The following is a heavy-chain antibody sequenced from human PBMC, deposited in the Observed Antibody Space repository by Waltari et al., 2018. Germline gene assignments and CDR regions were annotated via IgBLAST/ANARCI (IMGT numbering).Heavy chain of an antibody. Sequence: EVQVVESGGGLVQPGGSLRLSCAASGFTFSDHYMDWVRQAPGKGLELFGRSRDKVKSHTTEDAASVKGRFTISRDDSKTSVFLQMSSLETEDTAVYYCARDTRGKFDPWGQGTLVTVSS. CDR3: ARDTRGKFDP. D-gene: IGHD3-16*01. CDR2: SRDKVKSHTT. V-gene: IGHV3-72*01. CDR1: GFTFSDHY. J-gene: IGHJ5*02.